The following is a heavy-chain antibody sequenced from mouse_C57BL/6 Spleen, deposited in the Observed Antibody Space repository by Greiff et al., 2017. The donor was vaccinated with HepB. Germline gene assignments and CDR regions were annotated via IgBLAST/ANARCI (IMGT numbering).Heavy chain of an antibody. Sequence: VQLQQSGPGLVQPSQSLSITCTVSGFSLTSYGVHWVRQSPGKGLEWLGVIWRGGSTDYNAAFMSRLSITKDNSKSQVFFKMNSLQADDTAIYYCAKTSTVVADYAMDYWGQGTSVTVSS. CDR2: IWRGGST. V-gene: IGHV2-5*01. D-gene: IGHD1-1*01. J-gene: IGHJ4*01. CDR3: AKTSTVVADYAMDY. CDR1: GFSLTSYG.